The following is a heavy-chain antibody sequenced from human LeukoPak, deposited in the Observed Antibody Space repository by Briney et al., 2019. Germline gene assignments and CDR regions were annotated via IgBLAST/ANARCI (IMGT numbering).Heavy chain of an antibody. CDR2: FDPEDGET. CDR1: GYTLTELS. J-gene: IGHJ5*02. Sequence: ASVKVSCKVSGYTLTELSMHWVRQAPGKGLEWLGGFDPEDGETIYAQKFQGRVTMTEDTSTDTAYMELSSLRSEDTAVYYCATVLYVWGSYRSNSFDPWGQGTLVTVSS. CDR3: ATVLYVWGSYRSNSFDP. D-gene: IGHD3-16*02. V-gene: IGHV1-24*01.